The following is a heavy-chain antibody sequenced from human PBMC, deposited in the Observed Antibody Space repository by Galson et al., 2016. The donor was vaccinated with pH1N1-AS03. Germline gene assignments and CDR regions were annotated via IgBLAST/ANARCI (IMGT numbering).Heavy chain of an antibody. D-gene: IGHD4-17*01. J-gene: IGHJ4*02. CDR2: VCNSGAA. V-gene: IGHV4-59*11. Sequence: SETLSLTCTVSGGSLNGHCWSWIRQPPGKGLEWIGFVCNSGAATYNSSLKSRLSISVDISTNQFSLRLKFMAAADTAIYYCARGGQYGDYELDGWGPGTLVTVSS. CDR1: GGSLNGHC. CDR3: ARGGQYGDYELDG.